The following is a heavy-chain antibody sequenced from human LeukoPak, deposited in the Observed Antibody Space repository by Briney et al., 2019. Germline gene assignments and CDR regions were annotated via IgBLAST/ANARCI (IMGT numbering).Heavy chain of an antibody. CDR2: IYYSGST. CDR3: ARPTSGSRYSSGWAFDY. D-gene: IGHD6-19*01. J-gene: IGHJ4*02. CDR1: GGSISSSSYY. Sequence: SETLSLTCTVSGGSISSSSYYWGWIRQPPGTGLEWIGSIYYSGSTYYNPSLKSRVTISVDTSKNQFSLKLSSVTAADTAVYYCARPTSGSRYSSGWAFDYWGLGTLVTVSS. V-gene: IGHV4-39*01.